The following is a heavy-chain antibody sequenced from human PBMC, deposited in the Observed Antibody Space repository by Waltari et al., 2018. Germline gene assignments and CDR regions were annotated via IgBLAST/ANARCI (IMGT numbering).Heavy chain of an antibody. V-gene: IGHV4-31*03. D-gene: IGHD2-15*01. CDR2: IYYSGRT. J-gene: IGHJ6*03. CDR3: AREAVVTPKFGYYYMDV. Sequence: QVQLQESGPGLVKPSQTLSLTCTVSGGSISSGGYYWSWIRQHPGKGLEWIGYIYYSGRTYYNPSLKSRVTISVDTSKNQCSLKLSSVTAADTAVYYCAREAVVTPKFGYYYMDVWGKGTTVTVSS. CDR1: GGSISSGGYY.